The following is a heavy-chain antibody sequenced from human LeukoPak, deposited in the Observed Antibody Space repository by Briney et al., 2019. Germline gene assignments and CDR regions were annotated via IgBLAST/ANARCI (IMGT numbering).Heavy chain of an antibody. CDR2: IDSRGRNM. Sequence: GGSLRLSCAASGFIFSSYAMSWVRQAPGKGLEWVSSIDSRGRNMYYADSVKGRFTISSDNSKNTLYLQMNSLRAEDTAAYYCAKEDCGGDCYGGVDYWGQGTLVTVSS. CDR1: GFIFSSYA. V-gene: IGHV3-23*01. CDR3: AKEDCGGDCYGGVDY. J-gene: IGHJ4*02. D-gene: IGHD2-21*01.